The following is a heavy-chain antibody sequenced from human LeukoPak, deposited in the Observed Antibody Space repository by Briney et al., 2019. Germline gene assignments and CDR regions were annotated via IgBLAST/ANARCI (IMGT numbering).Heavy chain of an antibody. V-gene: IGHV4-34*01. CDR1: GGSFSGYY. Sequence: PSETLPLTCAVYGGSFSGYYWSWIRQPPGKGLKWIGEINHSGSTNYNPSLKSRVTISVDTSKNQFSLKLSSVTAADTAVYYCARGYDILTGYTRSFDYWGQGTLVTVSS. J-gene: IGHJ4*02. CDR2: INHSGST. D-gene: IGHD3-9*01. CDR3: ARGYDILTGYTRSFDY.